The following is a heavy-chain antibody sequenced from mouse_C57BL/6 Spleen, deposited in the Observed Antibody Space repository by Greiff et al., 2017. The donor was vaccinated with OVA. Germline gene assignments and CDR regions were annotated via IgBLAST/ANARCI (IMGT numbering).Heavy chain of an antibody. CDR2: IYPGDGDT. J-gene: IGHJ2*01. D-gene: IGHD1-1*01. Sequence: VQLQESGAELVKPGASVKISCKASGYAFSSYWMNWVKQRPGKGLEWIGQIYPGDGDTNYNGKFKGKATLTADKSSSTAYMQLSSLTSEDSAVYFCARGGITTVEGDYWGQGTTLTVSS. CDR3: ARGGITTVEGDY. V-gene: IGHV1-80*01. CDR1: GYAFSSYW.